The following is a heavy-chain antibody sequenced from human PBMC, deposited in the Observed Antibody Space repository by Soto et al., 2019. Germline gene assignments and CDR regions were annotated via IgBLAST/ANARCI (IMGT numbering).Heavy chain of an antibody. CDR3: ARDVRKLRFFDY. V-gene: IGHV3-30*03. J-gene: IGHJ4*02. CDR1: GFTFSSYG. CDR2: ISYDGSEK. D-gene: IGHD3-3*01. Sequence: GGSLRLSCAASGFTFSSYGMHWVRQVPGKGLEWVAVISYDGSEKYFADSVKGRFTISRDNSKNTLYLQMDGLRTEDTAVYYCARDVRKLRFFDYWGQGTPVTVSS.